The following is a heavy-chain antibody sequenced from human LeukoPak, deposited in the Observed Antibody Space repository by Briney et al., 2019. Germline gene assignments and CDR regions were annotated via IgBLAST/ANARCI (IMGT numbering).Heavy chain of an antibody. J-gene: IGHJ6*03. V-gene: IGHV3-43D*03. CDR2: ITWDGGST. CDR1: GFTFDDYA. Sequence: PGGSLRLSCAASGFTFDDYAMHWVRQAPGKGLEWVSLITWDGGSTYYADSVKGRFIISRDNSKNSLYLQMNSLRAEDTALYYCAKEGVAAVARVNYYYMDVWGKGTTVTVSS. CDR3: AKEGVAAVARVNYYYMDV. D-gene: IGHD6-13*01.